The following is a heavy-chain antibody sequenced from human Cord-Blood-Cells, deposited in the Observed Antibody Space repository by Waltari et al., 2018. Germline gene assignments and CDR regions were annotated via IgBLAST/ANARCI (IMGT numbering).Heavy chain of an antibody. CDR3: ARPRYNWNFDY. Sequence: EVQLVESGGGLVQPGGSLRLSCAASGFTFSSYWMSWVRQAPGRGLEWVANIKQDGSEKYYVDSVKGRFTISRDNAKNSLYLQMNSLRAEDTAVYYCARPRYNWNFDYWGQGTLVTVSS. J-gene: IGHJ4*02. D-gene: IGHD1-20*01. CDR2: IKQDGSEK. CDR1: GFTFSSYW. V-gene: IGHV3-7*01.